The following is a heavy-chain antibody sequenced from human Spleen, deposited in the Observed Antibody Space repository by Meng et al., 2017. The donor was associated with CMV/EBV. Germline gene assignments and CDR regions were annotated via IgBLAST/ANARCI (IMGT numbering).Heavy chain of an antibody. J-gene: IGHJ4*02. CDR2: IYYSGTT. D-gene: IGHD2-21*01. CDR3: VRDYCGEPVDY. CDR1: GGSISSYTHY. Sequence: SETLSLTCTVSGGSISSYTHYWGWIRQPPGTGLEWIGSIYYSGTTYYNPYLKSRVTISVDTSKNQFSLKLTSVTAADTAIYYCVRDYCGEPVDYWGQGRLVTVSS. V-gene: IGHV4-39*07.